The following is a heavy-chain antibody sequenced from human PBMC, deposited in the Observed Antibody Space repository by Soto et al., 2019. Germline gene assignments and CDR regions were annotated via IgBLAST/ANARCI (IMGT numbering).Heavy chain of an antibody. Sequence: QITLKESGPTLVKPTQTLTLTCTFSGFSLSTSGVGVGWIRQPPGKALEWLALIYWDDDKHYSPSLKSRLTIPKDTAKNQVVLTMTNMDPVDTATYYCAPRKSEGLQFVLDYWVQGTLVTVSS. CDR2: IYWDDDK. D-gene: IGHD5-12*01. J-gene: IGHJ4*02. CDR1: GFSLSTSGVG. CDR3: APRKSEGLQFVLDY. V-gene: IGHV2-5*02.